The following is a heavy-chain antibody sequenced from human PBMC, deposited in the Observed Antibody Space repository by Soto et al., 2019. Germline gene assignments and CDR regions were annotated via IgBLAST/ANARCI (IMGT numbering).Heavy chain of an antibody. CDR2: IIPIFGTA. CDR1: GGTFSSYA. D-gene: IGHD2-2*02. Sequence: ASVKVSCKASGGTFSSYAISWVRQAPGQGLEWMGGIIPIFGTANYAQKFQGRVTITADESTSTAYMELSSLRSEDTAVYYCAIHRPVDIVVVPAAITSLYYYYGMDVWGQGTTVTVSS. CDR3: AIHRPVDIVVVPAAITSLYYYYGMDV. J-gene: IGHJ6*02. V-gene: IGHV1-69*13.